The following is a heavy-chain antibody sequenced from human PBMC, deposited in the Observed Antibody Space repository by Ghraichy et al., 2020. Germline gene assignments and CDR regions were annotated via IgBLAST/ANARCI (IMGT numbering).Heavy chain of an antibody. CDR1: GFTFSDYF. V-gene: IGHV3-11*01. CDR2: ISSTGNTI. Sequence: GGSLRLSCVTSGFTFSDYFMSWVRQAPGKGLEWISYISSTGNTIYYADSVRGRFTLSRDNDKHSLYLHMNSLRAEDTAVYYCTRDPFCSSGVCAPFDVWGQGTMVTVSS. J-gene: IGHJ3*01. D-gene: IGHD2-21*01. CDR3: TRDPFCSSGVCAPFDV.